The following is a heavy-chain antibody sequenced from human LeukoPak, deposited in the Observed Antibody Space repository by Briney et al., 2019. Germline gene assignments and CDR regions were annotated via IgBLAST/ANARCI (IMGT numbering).Heavy chain of an antibody. CDR2: IIPIFGTA. CDR1: GGTFTSYG. V-gene: IGHV1-69*13. Sequence: SVKVSCKGSGGTFTSYGISWVRQGPGQGLERMGGIIPIFGTANYAQTFQVRVTITADESTSTAHMDLSSLRSEDTAVYYCARDSSPSGGYYYHMDVWGKGTTVTVSS. CDR3: ARDSSPSGGYYYHMDV. D-gene: IGHD6-6*01. J-gene: IGHJ6*03.